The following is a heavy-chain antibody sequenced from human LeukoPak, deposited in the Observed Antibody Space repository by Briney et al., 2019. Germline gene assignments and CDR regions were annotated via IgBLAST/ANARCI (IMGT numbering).Heavy chain of an antibody. CDR2: ISGSGGST. CDR3: AKLVGYSGNSPNDC. Sequence: GGSLRLSCAASGFTFSSYAMSWVRQAPGKGLEWVSAISGSGGSTYYADSVKGRFTISRDNSKNTLYLQMNSLRAEDTAVYYCAKLVGYSGNSPNDCWGQGTQVTVSS. D-gene: IGHD4-23*01. J-gene: IGHJ4*02. CDR1: GFTFSSYA. V-gene: IGHV3-23*01.